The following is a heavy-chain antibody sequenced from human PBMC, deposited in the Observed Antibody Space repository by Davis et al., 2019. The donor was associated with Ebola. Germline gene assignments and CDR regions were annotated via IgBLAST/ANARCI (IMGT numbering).Heavy chain of an antibody. CDR2: IDSDGKTT. D-gene: IGHD3-3*01. Sequence: GESLKISCAASGFTFSSYWMNWVRQVPGKGLVWVSRIDSDGKTTNYADSVKGRFTISRDNSENTLYLQMNSLTADDTAVYYCARAVFHEVLDYWGQGTPVTVSS. V-gene: IGHV3-74*01. CDR1: GFTFSSYW. CDR3: ARAVFHEVLDY. J-gene: IGHJ4*02.